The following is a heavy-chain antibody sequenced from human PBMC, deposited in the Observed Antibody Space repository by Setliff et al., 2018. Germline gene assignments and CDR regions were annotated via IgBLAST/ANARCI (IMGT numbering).Heavy chain of an antibody. J-gene: IGHJ4*02. Sequence: SETLSLTCTVSDGSLYSGNYYWTWIRQPAGKALEWIGHIHGTEGTHYNPSLESRVTISRDKSPNQFSLMLRSVTAADTALFYCARGYYNGRGYYYLPCSFDSWGRGIVVTVSS. V-gene: IGHV4-61*09. CDR1: DGSLYSGNYY. CDR2: IHGTEGT. CDR3: ARGYYNGRGYYYLPCSFDS. D-gene: IGHD3-10*01.